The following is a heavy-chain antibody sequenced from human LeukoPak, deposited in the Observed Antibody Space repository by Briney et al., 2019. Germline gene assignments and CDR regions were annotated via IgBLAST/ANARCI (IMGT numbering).Heavy chain of an antibody. D-gene: IGHD3-22*01. CDR3: AKDLRDDSSGYFQPFDY. CDR2: ISGSGGST. V-gene: IGHV3-23*01. Sequence: PGGSLRLSCAASGFTFSSYAMSWVRQAPGKGLEWVSAISGSGGSTYYADSVKDRFTISRDNSKNTLYLQMNSLRAEDTAVYYCAKDLRDDSSGYFQPFDYWGQGTLVTVSS. J-gene: IGHJ4*02. CDR1: GFTFSSYA.